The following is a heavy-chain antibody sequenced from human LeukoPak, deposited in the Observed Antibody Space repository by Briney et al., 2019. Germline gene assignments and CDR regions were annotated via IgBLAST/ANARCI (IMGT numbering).Heavy chain of an antibody. D-gene: IGHD6-13*01. CDR3: ATTGYSNRNY. V-gene: IGHV3-66*01. CDR2: IYSGGST. Sequence: GGSLRLSCAASEFSVGSNYMTWVRQAPGKGLEWVSLIYSGGSTYYADSVKGRFTISRDNSKNTLYLQMNSLRHEDTAVYYCATTGYSNRNYWGQGTLVTVSS. J-gene: IGHJ4*02. CDR1: EFSVGSNY.